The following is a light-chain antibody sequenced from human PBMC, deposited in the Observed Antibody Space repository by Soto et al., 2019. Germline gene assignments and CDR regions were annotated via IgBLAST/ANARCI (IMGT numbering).Light chain of an antibody. CDR1: HSVSDN. Sequence: VMTQAPATLSVSPGVRATLSCRASHSVSDNLAWYQQKPGQAPRLLIYGASNRATGIPVRFSGSGSGTDFTLTISSLEPEDLAVYYCQQRSNCPITFGQGTRLE. V-gene: IGKV3-11*01. CDR2: GAS. J-gene: IGKJ5*01. CDR3: QQRSNCPIT.